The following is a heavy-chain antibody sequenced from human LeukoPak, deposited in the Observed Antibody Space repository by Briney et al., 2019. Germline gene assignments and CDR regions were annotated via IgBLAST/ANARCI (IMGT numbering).Heavy chain of an antibody. CDR2: ISYDGSNK. Sequence: GGSLRLSCAASGFTFSSYGMHWARQAPGKGLEWVAVISYDGSNKYYADSVKGRFTISRDNSKNTLYLQMNSLRAEDTAVYYCAKERLAQYSSSWYGLWDYWGQGTLVTVSS. V-gene: IGHV3-30*18. CDR1: GFTFSSYG. D-gene: IGHD6-13*01. CDR3: AKERLAQYSSSWYGLWDY. J-gene: IGHJ4*02.